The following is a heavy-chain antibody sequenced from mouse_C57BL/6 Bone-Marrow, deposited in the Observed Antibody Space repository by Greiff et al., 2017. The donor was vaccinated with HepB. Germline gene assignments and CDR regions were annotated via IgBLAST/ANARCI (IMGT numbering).Heavy chain of an antibody. J-gene: IGHJ2*01. V-gene: IGHV1-69*01. D-gene: IGHD2-3*01. CDR1: GYTFTSSW. CDR3: ARTMMVSTCYFDY. Sequence: VQLQQPGAELVMPGASVKLSCKASGYTFTSSWMHWVKQRPGQGLEWIGEIDPSDSYTNYNQKFKGKSTLTVDKSSSTAYMQLSSLTSEDSAVYYCARTMMVSTCYFDYWGQGTTLTVSS. CDR2: IDPSDSYT.